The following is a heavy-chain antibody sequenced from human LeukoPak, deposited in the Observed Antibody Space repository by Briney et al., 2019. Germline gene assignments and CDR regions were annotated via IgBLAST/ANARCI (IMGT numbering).Heavy chain of an antibody. V-gene: IGHV4-38-2*02. D-gene: IGHD5-18*01. CDR2: IYHSGST. CDR1: GYSISSGYY. CDR3: ARNRGYSYGELDY. Sequence: PSETLSLTCTVSGYSISSGYYWGWIRQPPGKGLEWIGSIYHSGSTYYNPSLKSRVTISVDTSKNQFSLKLSSVTAADTAVYYCARNRGYSYGELDYWGQGTLVTVSS. J-gene: IGHJ4*02.